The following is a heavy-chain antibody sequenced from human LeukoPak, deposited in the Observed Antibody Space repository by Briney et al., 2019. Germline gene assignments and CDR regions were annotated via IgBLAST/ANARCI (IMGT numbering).Heavy chain of an antibody. CDR2: VHLNGAT. V-gene: IGHV4-4*03. Sequence: PPGTLSLTCAVSGGSILSTNWWSWVRQPPGKGLEWIGEVHLNGATNYNPSVEGRVTMSIDKSKNHLSLEVISVTAADTAMYYCTRESGAFSPFGFWGQGTLVTVSS. D-gene: IGHD1-26*01. J-gene: IGHJ4*02. CDR1: GGSILSTNW. CDR3: TRESGAFSPFGF.